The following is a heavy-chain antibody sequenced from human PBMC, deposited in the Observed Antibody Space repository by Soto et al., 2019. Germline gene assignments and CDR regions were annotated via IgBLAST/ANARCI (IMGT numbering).Heavy chain of an antibody. J-gene: IGHJ6*02. CDR2: IIPIFGTA. Sequence: SVKVSCKASGGTFSSYAISWVRQAPGQGLEWMGGIIPIFGTANYTQKFQGRVTITADKSTSTAYMELRSLRSEDTAVDYCARTVFFIVTRYYYYCIHFSYPGTTVTLSS. CDR3: ARTVFFIVTRYYYYCIHF. CDR1: GGTFSSYA. D-gene: IGHD5-18*01. V-gene: IGHV1-69*06.